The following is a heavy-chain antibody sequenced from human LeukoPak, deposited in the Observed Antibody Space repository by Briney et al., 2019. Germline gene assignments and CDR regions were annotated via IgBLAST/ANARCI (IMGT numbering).Heavy chain of an antibody. V-gene: IGHV3-21*01. Sequence: GGSLRLSCAASGFTFSSYSMNWVRQAPGKGLEWVSSISSSSSYIYYADSVKGRFTISRDNAKNSLYLQMNSLRAEDTAVYYCASGGVAAGDQYFQHWGQGTLVTVSS. CDR3: ASGGVAAGDQYFQH. CDR1: GFTFSSYS. CDR2: ISSSSSYI. D-gene: IGHD6-13*01. J-gene: IGHJ1*01.